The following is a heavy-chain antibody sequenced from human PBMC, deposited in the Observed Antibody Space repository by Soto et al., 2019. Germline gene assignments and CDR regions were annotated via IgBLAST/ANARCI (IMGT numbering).Heavy chain of an antibody. CDR2: IRSKAYGGTT. V-gene: IGHV3-49*03. D-gene: IGHD2-2*01. CDR1: GFTFGDYA. Sequence: AGGSLRLSCTASGFTFGDYAMSWFRQAPGKGLEWVGFIRSKAYGGTTEYAASVKGRFTISRDDSKSIAYLQMNSLKTEDTAVYYCTRANIVVVPIYYYGMDVWGQGTTVTVSS. CDR3: TRANIVVVPIYYYGMDV. J-gene: IGHJ6*02.